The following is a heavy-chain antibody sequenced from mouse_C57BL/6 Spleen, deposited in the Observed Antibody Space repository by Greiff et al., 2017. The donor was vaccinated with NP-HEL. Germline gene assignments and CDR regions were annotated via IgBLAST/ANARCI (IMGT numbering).Heavy chain of an antibody. J-gene: IGHJ4*01. CDR2: ISSGSSTI. Sequence: EVKLMESGGGLVKPGGSLKLSCAASGFTFSDYGMHWVRQAPEKGLEWVAYISSGSSTIYYADTVKGRFTISRDNAKNTLFLQMTSLRSEDTAMYYCARPSYSDAMDYWGQGTSVTVSS. CDR3: ARPSYSDAMDY. CDR1: GFTFSDYG. D-gene: IGHD1-1*01. V-gene: IGHV5-17*01.